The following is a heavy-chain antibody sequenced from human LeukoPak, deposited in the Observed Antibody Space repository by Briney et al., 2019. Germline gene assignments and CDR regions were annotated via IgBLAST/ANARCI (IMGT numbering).Heavy chain of an antibody. CDR1: GVSIRDSY. CDR3: ARRRRDGYNYGDY. Sequence: SETLSLTCSVSGVSIRDSYWSWIRQPPGKGLEWIGEINHSGSTNYNPSLKSRVTISVDTSKNQFSLKLSSVTAADTAVYYCARRRRDGYNYGDYWGQGTLVTVSS. D-gene: IGHD5-24*01. V-gene: IGHV4-34*01. CDR2: INHSGST. J-gene: IGHJ4*02.